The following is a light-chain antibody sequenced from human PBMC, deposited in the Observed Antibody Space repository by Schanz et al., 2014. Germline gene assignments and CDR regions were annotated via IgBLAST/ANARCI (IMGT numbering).Light chain of an antibody. CDR3: SSYAGSNFVV. J-gene: IGLJ2*01. V-gene: IGLV2-8*01. CDR1: SSDVGGYNF. Sequence: QSALTQPSSASGSPGQSVTISCTGTSSDVGGYNFVSWYQQHPGKAPKLMIYEVSNRPSGVPDRFSGSKSGNTASLTVSGLQAEDEADYYCSSYAGSNFVVFGGGTKLTVL. CDR2: EVS.